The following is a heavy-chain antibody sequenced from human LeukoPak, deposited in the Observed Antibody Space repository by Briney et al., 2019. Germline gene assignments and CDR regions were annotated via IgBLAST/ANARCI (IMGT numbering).Heavy chain of an antibody. CDR1: GFTFSSYA. CDR2: ISGSGAGT. J-gene: IGHJ4*02. V-gene: IGHV3-23*01. Sequence: PGGSLRLSCAASGFTFSSYAMSWVRQAPGKGLEWVSAISGSGAGTYYADSVKGRFTISRDNSKNTLDLQMNSLRAEDTAVYYCAKPSTSGIAAAGFKYWGQGTLVTVSS. CDR3: AKPSTSGIAAAGFKY. D-gene: IGHD6-13*01.